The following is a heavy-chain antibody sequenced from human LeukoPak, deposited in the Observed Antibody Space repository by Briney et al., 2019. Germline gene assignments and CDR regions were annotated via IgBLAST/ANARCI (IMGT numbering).Heavy chain of an antibody. D-gene: IGHD6-19*01. J-gene: IGHJ2*01. Sequence: ASVKVSCKASGYTFTSYYMHWVRQAPGQGLEWMGIINPSGGSTSYAQKFQGRVTMTRDMSTSTVYMELSSLRSEDTAVYYCARSHSSGSRKRYFDLWGRGTLVTVSS. CDR3: ARSHSSGSRKRYFDL. CDR1: GYTFTSYY. V-gene: IGHV1-46*01. CDR2: INPSGGST.